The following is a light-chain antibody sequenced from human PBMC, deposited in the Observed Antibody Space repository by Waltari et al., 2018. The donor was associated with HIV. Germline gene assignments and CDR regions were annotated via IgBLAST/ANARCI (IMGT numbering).Light chain of an antibody. V-gene: IGLV3-21*04. CDR1: DIGYKS. CDR3: QVWDSTSDHVV. J-gene: IGLJ3*02. Sequence: SYVLAQPPSVSLPPGQTANIPCEGKDIGYKSVHWYKHKPGQAPVLVIFYDSDRPSGIAQRFSGSNSGNTATLTITRVGAGDEADYYCQVWDSTSDHVVFGGGTTLTVL. CDR2: YDS.